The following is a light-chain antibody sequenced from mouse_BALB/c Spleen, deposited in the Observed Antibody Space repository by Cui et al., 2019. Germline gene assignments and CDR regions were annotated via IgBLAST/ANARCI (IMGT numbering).Light chain of an antibody. CDR1: QSLSGSDGKTY. CDR3: LQGTHFPLT. Sequence: VVLTQSPLSSSLSVGQPASSCSKSSQSLSGSDGKTYLNWLLQRPGQGPKRLIYVVSKMDSGIPDRFTGSGSGTDFTLRISRVEAEDMGVYYCLQGTHFPLTFGAGTKLELK. V-gene: IGKV1-135*01. J-gene: IGKJ5*01. CDR2: VVS.